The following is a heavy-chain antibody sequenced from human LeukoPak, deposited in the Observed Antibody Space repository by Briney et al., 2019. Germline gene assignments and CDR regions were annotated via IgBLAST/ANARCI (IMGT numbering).Heavy chain of an antibody. D-gene: IGHD6-13*01. CDR2: ISCNSSSI. J-gene: IGHJ4*02. CDR1: GFTFDDYA. V-gene: IGHV3-9*01. Sequence: GGSLRLSCVASGFTFDDYAMDWVRQAPGKGLEWVSGISCNSSSIGYADSVKGRFTFSRDNAKNSLYLQMNSLRAEDTAFYYCAKDHLTYSSRGGGIDYWGQGTPVTVSS. CDR3: AKDHLTYSSRGGGIDY.